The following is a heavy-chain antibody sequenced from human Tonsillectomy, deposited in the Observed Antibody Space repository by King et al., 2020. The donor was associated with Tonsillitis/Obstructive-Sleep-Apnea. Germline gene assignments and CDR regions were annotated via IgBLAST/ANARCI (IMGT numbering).Heavy chain of an antibody. CDR1: GYTFSNYG. V-gene: IGHV1-18*01. CDR3: ARDSMSHYYDSSGYYTFEY. Sequence: VQLVQSGAEVKKPGASVKVSCKASGYTFSNYGISWVRQAPEQGLEWMGWISAYNGHTNYAQKLQGRVTMTTDTSTSTAYMEVRSLRSDDTAVYYCARDSMSHYYDSSGYYTFEYWGQGTLVTVSS. CDR2: ISAYNGHT. D-gene: IGHD3-22*01. J-gene: IGHJ4*02.